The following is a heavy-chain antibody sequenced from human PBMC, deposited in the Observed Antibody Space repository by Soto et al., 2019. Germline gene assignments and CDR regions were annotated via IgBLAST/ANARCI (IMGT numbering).Heavy chain of an antibody. Sequence: SETLSLTCTVSGGSISSYYWSWIRQPPGKGLEWIGYIYYSGSTNYNPSLKSRVTISVDTSKNQFSLKLSSVTAADTAVYYCARGEIVGATTNWFDPWGQGTLVTVSS. CDR3: ARGEIVGATTNWFDP. CDR1: GGSISSYY. CDR2: IYYSGST. D-gene: IGHD1-26*01. J-gene: IGHJ5*02. V-gene: IGHV4-59*01.